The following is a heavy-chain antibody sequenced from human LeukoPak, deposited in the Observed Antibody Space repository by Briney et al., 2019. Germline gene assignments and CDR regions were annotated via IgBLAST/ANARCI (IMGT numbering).Heavy chain of an antibody. Sequence: ASVKVSCKASGYTFTSYYMHWVRQAPGQGLEWMGIINPSGGSTRYAQKFQGRVTMTRDMSTSTVYMELSSLRSNDTAVDYCASLRFHGLHGSGTYYFDYWGQGTLVTVSS. CDR3: ASLRFHGLHGSGTYYFDY. J-gene: IGHJ4*02. V-gene: IGHV1-46*01. D-gene: IGHD3-10*01. CDR2: INPSGGST. CDR1: GYTFTSYY.